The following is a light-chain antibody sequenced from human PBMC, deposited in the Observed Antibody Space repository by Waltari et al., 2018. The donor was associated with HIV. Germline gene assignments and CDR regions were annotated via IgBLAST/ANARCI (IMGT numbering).Light chain of an antibody. CDR3: CSYAGMYTWV. Sequence: QSSLTQPRAVSGSPGQSVTISCSGTSSHVGSYNYVSWYQHHPGKAPNVMIYEVSKRPSGVPDRFSVSKSGTPASLTISGLQAEDEADYYCCSYAGMYTWVFGGGTKLTVL. J-gene: IGLJ3*02. V-gene: IGLV2-11*01. CDR1: SSHVGSYNY. CDR2: EVS.